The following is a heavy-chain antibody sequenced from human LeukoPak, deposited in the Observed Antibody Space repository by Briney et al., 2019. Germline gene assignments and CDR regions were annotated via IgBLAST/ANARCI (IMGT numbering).Heavy chain of an antibody. CDR1: GGSISSYY. CDR2: IYYSGST. D-gene: IGHD5-18*01. CDR3: ARVIEWLTTGYPFRWFDP. V-gene: IGHV4-59*01. Sequence: SETLSLTCTVSGGSISSYYWSWIRQPPGKGLEWIGYIYYSGSTNYNPSLKSRVTISVDTSKNQFSLKLSSVTAADTAVYYCARVIEWLTTGYPFRWFDPWGQGTLVTVSP. J-gene: IGHJ5*02.